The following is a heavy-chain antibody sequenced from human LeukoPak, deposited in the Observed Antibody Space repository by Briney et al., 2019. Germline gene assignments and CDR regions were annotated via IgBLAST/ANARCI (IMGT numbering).Heavy chain of an antibody. D-gene: IGHD2-15*01. CDR2: IYHSGST. J-gene: IGHJ5*02. CDR3: AREGVVAATPGVLDP. Sequence: SETLSLTCAVSGYSISSGYYWGWIRQPPGKGLEWIGSIYHSGSTYYNPSLKSRVTISVDTSKNQFSLKLSSVTAADTAVYYCAREGVVAATPGVLDPWGQGTLVTVSS. CDR1: GYSISSGYY. V-gene: IGHV4-38-2*02.